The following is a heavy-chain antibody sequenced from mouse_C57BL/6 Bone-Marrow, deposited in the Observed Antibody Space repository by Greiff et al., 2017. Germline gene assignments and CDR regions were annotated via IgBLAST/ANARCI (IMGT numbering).Heavy chain of an antibody. CDR2: INPGSGGT. CDR1: GYAFTNYL. D-gene: IGHD3-2*02. CDR3: ARSGYYFDY. V-gene: IGHV1-54*01. Sequence: QVQLQQSGAELVRPGPSVKVSCKASGYAFTNYLIEWVKQRPGQGLEWIGVINPGSGGTNYNEKFKGKATLTADKSSSTAYMQLSSLTSEDSAVYFCARSGYYFDYWGQGTTLTVSS. J-gene: IGHJ2*01.